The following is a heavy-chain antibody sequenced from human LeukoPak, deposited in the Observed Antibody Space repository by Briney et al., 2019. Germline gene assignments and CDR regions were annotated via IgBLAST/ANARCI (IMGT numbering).Heavy chain of an antibody. CDR3: ARVDGYSTY. CDR1: GVSISTSRYY. J-gene: IGHJ4*02. V-gene: IGHV4-39*07. Sequence: SETLSLTCTVSGVSISTSRYYWGWIRQPPGKGLEWIGNIYYTGPTYYNASLESRVTISLDTSKNQFFLKLNSVTAADTAVYYCARVDGYSTYWGQGTLVTVSS. D-gene: IGHD5-12*01. CDR2: IYYTGPT.